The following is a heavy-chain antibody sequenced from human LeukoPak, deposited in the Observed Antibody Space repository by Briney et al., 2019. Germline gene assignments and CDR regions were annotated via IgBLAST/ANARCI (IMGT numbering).Heavy chain of an antibody. J-gene: IGHJ4*02. D-gene: IGHD4-17*01. CDR1: GFTFSSYG. Sequence: PGGSLRLSCAASGFTFSSYGMHWVRQAPGKGLEWVAVISYDGSNEYYADSVKGRFTISRDNSKNTLYLQMNSLRAEDTAVYYCAKDPDYGDYDPFDYWGQGTLVTVSS. CDR2: ISYDGSNE. V-gene: IGHV3-30*18. CDR3: AKDPDYGDYDPFDY.